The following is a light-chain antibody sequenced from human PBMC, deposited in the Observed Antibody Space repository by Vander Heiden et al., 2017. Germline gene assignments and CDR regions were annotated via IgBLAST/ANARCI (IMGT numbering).Light chain of an antibody. V-gene: IGKV4-1*01. CDR3: QQYYIAPLT. CDR1: QSVLYSSNNNNY. Sequence: DIVITQAPDSLAVYLGERATINCKSSQSVLYSSNNNNYLALYQQKPGQPPKLLIYWASTRQSGVPDRFSGSGSGTDFTLTISSLQADDVAVYYCQQYYIAPLTFGGGTRVEIK. J-gene: IGKJ4*02. CDR2: WAS.